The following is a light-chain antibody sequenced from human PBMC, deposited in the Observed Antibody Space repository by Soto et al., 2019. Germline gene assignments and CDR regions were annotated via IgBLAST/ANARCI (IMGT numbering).Light chain of an antibody. V-gene: IGKV1-17*01. Sequence: DIQMTQSPSSLSASVGDRVTITCRASQGIRDALGWYQQKPGKAPKRLIYDVSTLHSGVPSRFSGSGSGTEFTLTISSLQPEDFATYYCLQYSDFPYTFGQGTKLEI. CDR2: DVS. CDR1: QGIRDA. CDR3: LQYSDFPYT. J-gene: IGKJ2*01.